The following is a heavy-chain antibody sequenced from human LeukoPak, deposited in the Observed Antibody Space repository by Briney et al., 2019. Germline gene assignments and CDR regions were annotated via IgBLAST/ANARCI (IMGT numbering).Heavy chain of an antibody. CDR2: INPNSGGT. D-gene: IGHD5-12*01. J-gene: IGHJ4*02. V-gene: IGHV1-2*02. CDR3: ASPYSGYGGGEEYFDY. Sequence: ASVKVSCKASGYTFTGYYMHWVRQAPGQGLEWMGWINPNSGGTNYAQKFQGRVTMTRDTSISTAYMELSRLRSDDTAVYYCASPYSGYGGGEEYFDYWGQGTLVTVSS. CDR1: GYTFTGYY.